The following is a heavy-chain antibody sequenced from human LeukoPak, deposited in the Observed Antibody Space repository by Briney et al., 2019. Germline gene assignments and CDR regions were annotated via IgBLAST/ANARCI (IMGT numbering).Heavy chain of an antibody. J-gene: IGHJ5*02. V-gene: IGHV4-34*01. D-gene: IGHD2-8*01. CDR1: GGSFSGYY. CDR2: INHSGST. Sequence: SETLSLTCAVYGGSFSGYYWSWIRQPPGKGLEWIGEINHSGSTNYNPSLKSRVTISVDTSKNQFPLKLSSVTAADTAVYYCARLVLMVYATRGRRNWFDPWGQGTLVTVSS. CDR3: ARLVLMVYATRGRRNWFDP.